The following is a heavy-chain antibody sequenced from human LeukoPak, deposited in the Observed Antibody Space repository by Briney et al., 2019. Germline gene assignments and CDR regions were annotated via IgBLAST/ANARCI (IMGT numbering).Heavy chain of an antibody. CDR3: AKGDTAWELPHDD. CDR1: AFTFSSYG. CDR2: VRYDGSNK. J-gene: IGHJ4*02. V-gene: IGHV3-30*02. Sequence: ARSMTLARLVSAFTFSSYGMHWDSQAPGDGLEWVAFVRYDGSNKYYADSVKGRFTISRDKSNNTLYLKMNSLRAEDTAVYYCAKGDTAWELPHDDWGQGTLVTVSA. D-gene: IGHD1-26*01.